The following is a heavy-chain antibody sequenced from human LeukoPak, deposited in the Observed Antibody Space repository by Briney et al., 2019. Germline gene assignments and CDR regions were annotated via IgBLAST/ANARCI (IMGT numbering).Heavy chain of an antibody. V-gene: IGHV4-59*01. D-gene: IGHD2-15*01. CDR2: IYYSGST. CDR3: ARACGGSCHYYYYYMDV. Sequence: PSETLSLICTVSGVSISSYYLSWIRQPPGKGLEWIGYIYYSGSTNYNPSLKNRVTISVHTAKNQFSLKLSSVTAADTAVYYCARACGGSCHYYYYYMDVWGKGTTVTVSS. J-gene: IGHJ6*03. CDR1: GVSISSYY.